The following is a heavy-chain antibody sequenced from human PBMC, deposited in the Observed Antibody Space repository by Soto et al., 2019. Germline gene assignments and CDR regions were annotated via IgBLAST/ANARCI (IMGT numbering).Heavy chain of an antibody. CDR2: IYYSGST. D-gene: IGHD5-18*01. V-gene: IGHV4-31*03. Sequence: PSETLSLTCTVSGGSISRGGYYWSWIRQHPGKGLEWIGYIYYSGSTHYNPSLSSRVTISVDTSKNQFSLKLSSVTAADTAVYYCAREADVDTAMGYYFDYWGQGTLVTVSS. CDR1: GGSISRGGYY. J-gene: IGHJ4*02. CDR3: AREADVDTAMGYYFDY.